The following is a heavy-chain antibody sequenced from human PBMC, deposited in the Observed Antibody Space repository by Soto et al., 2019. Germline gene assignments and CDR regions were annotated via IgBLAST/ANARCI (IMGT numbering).Heavy chain of an antibody. D-gene: IGHD1-1*01. Sequence: GGSLRLSCAVSGFNLSDYWMNWVRQRPGKGLEWVSHINSDGTTRRYGDSVKGRFSISRDNSRNILYLQMNSLSAEDTAVYYCTRGERVYTLPGGFDSWGLGTLVTVSS. CDR1: GFNLSDYW. CDR3: TRGERVYTLPGGFDS. J-gene: IGHJ5*01. CDR2: INSDGTTR. V-gene: IGHV3-74*01.